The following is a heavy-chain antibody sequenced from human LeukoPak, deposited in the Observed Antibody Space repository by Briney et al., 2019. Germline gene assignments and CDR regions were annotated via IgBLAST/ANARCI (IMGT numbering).Heavy chain of an antibody. CDR2: ISSSGSTI. V-gene: IGHV3-11*01. CDR3: ARGDYSSSWSYYYDYYMDV. D-gene: IGHD6-13*01. Sequence: GSLRLSCAASGFTFSDYYMSWIRRAPGKGLVWVSYISSSGSTIYYADSVKGRFTISRDNAKNSLYLQMNSLRAEDTAVYYCARGDYSSSWSYYYDYYMDVWGKGTTVTVSS. CDR1: GFTFSDYY. J-gene: IGHJ6*03.